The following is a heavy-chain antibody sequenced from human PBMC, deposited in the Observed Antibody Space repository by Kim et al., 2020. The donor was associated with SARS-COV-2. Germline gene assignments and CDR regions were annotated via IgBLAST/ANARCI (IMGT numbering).Heavy chain of an antibody. CDR1: GFTFSSYS. J-gene: IGHJ4*02. V-gene: IGHV3-21*01. CDR3: ATSHAPLIDFDY. CDR2: ISSSSSYI. D-gene: IGHD3-22*01. Sequence: GGSLRLSCAASGFTFSSYSMNWVRQAPGKGLEWVSSISSSSSYIYYADSVKGRFTISRDNAKNSLYLQMNSLRAEDTAVYYCATSHAPLIDFDYWGQGTLVTVSS.